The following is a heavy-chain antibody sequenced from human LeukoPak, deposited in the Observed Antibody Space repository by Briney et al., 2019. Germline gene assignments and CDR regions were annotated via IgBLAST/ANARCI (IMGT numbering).Heavy chain of an antibody. D-gene: IGHD3-10*01. CDR2: IIPIFGTA. CDR1: GGTFSSYA. Sequence: SVKVSCKASGGTFSSYAISWVRQAPGQGLEWMGGIIPIFGTANYAQKFQGRVTITTDESTSTAYMELSSLRSEDTAVYYCATVGWATMVRGAGLRYWGQGTLVTVSS. J-gene: IGHJ4*02. V-gene: IGHV1-69*05. CDR3: ATVGWATMVRGAGLRY.